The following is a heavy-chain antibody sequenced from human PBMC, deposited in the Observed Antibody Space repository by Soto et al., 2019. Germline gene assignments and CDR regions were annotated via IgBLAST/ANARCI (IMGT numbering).Heavy chain of an antibody. CDR1: GFTFTSSA. V-gene: IGHV1-58*02. CDR2: IVVGSGNT. CDR3: AAGPDFGYSYGYDYYYYMDV. Sequence: ASVKVSCKASGFTFTSSAMQWVRQARGQRLEWIGWIVVGSGNTNYAQKFQERVTITRDMSTSTAYMELSSLRSEDTAVYYCAAGPDFGYSYGYDYYYYMDVWGKGTTVTVSS. J-gene: IGHJ6*03. D-gene: IGHD5-18*01.